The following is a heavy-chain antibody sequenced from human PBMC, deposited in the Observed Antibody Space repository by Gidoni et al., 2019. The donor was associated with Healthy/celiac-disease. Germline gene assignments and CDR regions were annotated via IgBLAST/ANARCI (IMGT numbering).Heavy chain of an antibody. J-gene: IGHJ5*02. V-gene: IGHV1-69*01. D-gene: IGHD3-3*01. CDR3: ARDKRFLEWPGGWFDP. CDR2: IIPIFGTA. Sequence: QVQLVQSGAEVKKPGSSVQVSCKASGGTFSSYAISWVRQPPGQGLEWMGGIIPIFGTANYAQKFQGRVTITADESTSTAYMELSSLRSEDTAVYYCARDKRFLEWPGGWFDPWGQGTLVTVSS. CDR1: GGTFSSYA.